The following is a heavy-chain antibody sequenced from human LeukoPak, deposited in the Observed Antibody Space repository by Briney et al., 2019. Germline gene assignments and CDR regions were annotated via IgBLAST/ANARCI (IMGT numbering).Heavy chain of an antibody. CDR2: ISSSGDNT. J-gene: IGHJ4*02. CDR3: AREAGGPPTRQQWPTSVDC. D-gene: IGHD5-18*01. Sequence: GRSLRLSCAASGFTFSSYVMSWVRQAPGKGLEWVSAISSSGDNTYHADSVKGRFTISRDSFKNLLFLQMNSLRAEDTAVYYCAREAGGPPTRQQWPTSVDCWGQGTLVTVSS. CDR1: GFTFSSYV. V-gene: IGHV3-23*01.